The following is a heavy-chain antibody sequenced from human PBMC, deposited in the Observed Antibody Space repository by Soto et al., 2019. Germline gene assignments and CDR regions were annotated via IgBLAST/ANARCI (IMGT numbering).Heavy chain of an antibody. D-gene: IGHD2-15*01. CDR3: ASRWYDYYYGMDV. Sequence: SVKVSCKASGGTFSSYAISWVRQAPGQGLEWMGGIIPIFGTANYAQKFQGRVTITADKSTSTAYMELSSLRSEDTAVYYCASRWYDYYYGMDVWGQGTTVTVSS. CDR1: GGTFSSYA. CDR2: IIPIFGTA. V-gene: IGHV1-69*06. J-gene: IGHJ6*02.